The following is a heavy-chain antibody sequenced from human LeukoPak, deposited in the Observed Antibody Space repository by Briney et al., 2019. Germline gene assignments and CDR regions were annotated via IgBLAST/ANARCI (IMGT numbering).Heavy chain of an antibody. CDR3: ARAGSLYSSGWYLDEDAFDI. J-gene: IGHJ3*02. V-gene: IGHV3-64*01. CDR1: GFTFSSHA. CDR2: ISSNWGST. Sequence: PGGCLRLSCAASGFTFSSHAMHWVRQAPGKGLEYVSAISSNWGSTYYANSVKGRFTISRDNSKNTLYLQMGSLRAEDMAVYYCARAGSLYSSGWYLDEDAFDIWGQGTMLIVSS. D-gene: IGHD6-19*01.